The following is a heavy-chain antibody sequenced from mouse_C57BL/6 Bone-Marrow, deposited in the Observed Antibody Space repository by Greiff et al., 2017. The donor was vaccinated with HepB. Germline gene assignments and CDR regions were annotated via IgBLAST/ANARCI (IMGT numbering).Heavy chain of an antibody. Sequence: QVQLQQSGAELARPGASVKLSCTASGYTFTSYGISWVKQRTGQGLEWIGEIYPRSGNTYYNEKFKGKATLTADKSSSTGYMELRSLTSEDSAVYFCARGYYGSSYEGYWGQGTTLTVSS. CDR2: IYPRSGNT. CDR3: ARGYYGSSYEGY. J-gene: IGHJ2*01. V-gene: IGHV1-81*01. CDR1: GYTFTSYG. D-gene: IGHD1-1*01.